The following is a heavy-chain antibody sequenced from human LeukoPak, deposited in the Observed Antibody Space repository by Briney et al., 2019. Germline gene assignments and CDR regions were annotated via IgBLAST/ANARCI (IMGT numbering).Heavy chain of an antibody. J-gene: IGHJ3*02. D-gene: IGHD3-16*02. CDR3: ARPYRVGGSFPFDI. Sequence: PSETLSLTCTVSGGSISTYYWTWIRQSAGKGREWIGRIYTDGSTSYNPSLRSRVTISVDNSKNQFSLKLSSVTAADTAVYYCARPYRVGGSFPFDIWGQGTMVTVSS. V-gene: IGHV4-4*07. CDR2: IYTDGST. CDR1: GGSISTYY.